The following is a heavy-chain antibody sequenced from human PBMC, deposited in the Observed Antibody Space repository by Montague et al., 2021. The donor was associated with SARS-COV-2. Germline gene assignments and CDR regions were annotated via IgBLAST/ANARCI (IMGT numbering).Heavy chain of an antibody. CDR3: ARDRGWGSRGAGYIDL. CDR1: GGSITSGGYY. Sequence: ILSLTCTVSGGSITSGGYYWTWIRQHPGKGLEWIGYIYHTGSTYYXXXLQSRLRTSVDTSKNEFSLTLTSVTAADTAIYYCARDRGWGSRGAGYIDLWGRGTLVTVSS. D-gene: IGHD2-21*01. V-gene: IGHV4-31*03. J-gene: IGHJ2*01. CDR2: IYHTGST.